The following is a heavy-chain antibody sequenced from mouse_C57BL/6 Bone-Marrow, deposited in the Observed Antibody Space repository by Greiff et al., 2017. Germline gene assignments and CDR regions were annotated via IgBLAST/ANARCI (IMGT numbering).Heavy chain of an antibody. CDR3: ARRRDYGNPWFAY. V-gene: IGHV1-81*01. D-gene: IGHD2-1*01. CDR2: IYPRSGNT. CDR1: GYTFTSYG. Sequence: VQLQQSGAELARPGASVKLSCKASGYTFTSYGISWVKQRTGQGLEWIGEIYPRSGNTYYNEKFKGKATLTADKSSSAAYMELRSLTSEDSAVYFCARRRDYGNPWFAYRGQGTLVTVSA. J-gene: IGHJ3*01.